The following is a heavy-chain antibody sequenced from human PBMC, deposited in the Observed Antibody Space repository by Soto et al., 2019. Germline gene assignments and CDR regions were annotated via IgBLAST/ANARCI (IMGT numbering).Heavy chain of an antibody. J-gene: IGHJ4*02. CDR3: ARDPGLFSGIAAAGYFDY. D-gene: IGHD6-13*01. CDR1: GYTFTSYG. Sequence: ASVKVSCKASGYTFTSYGISWVRQAPGQGLEWMGWISAYNGNTNYAQKLQGRVTMTTDTSTSTAYMELRSLRSDDTAVYYCARDPGLFSGIAAAGYFDYWGQGTLVTVSS. CDR2: ISAYNGNT. V-gene: IGHV1-18*01.